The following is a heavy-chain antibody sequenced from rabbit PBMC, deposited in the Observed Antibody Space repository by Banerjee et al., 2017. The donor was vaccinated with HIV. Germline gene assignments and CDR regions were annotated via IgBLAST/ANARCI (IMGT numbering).Heavy chain of an antibody. V-gene: IGHV1S43*01. D-gene: IGHD6-1*01. CDR2: IYSSNGDK. J-gene: IGHJ6*01. CDR3: GRDRDGDAGYGSLAL. CDR1: GFDFSGSYW. Sequence: QSLEESGGDLVKPGGSLTLTCTASGFDFSGSYWICWVRQAPGKGLEWIAYIYSSNGDKWYASWVNGRFTISRSTSLNTVTLQMTSLTAADTATYFCGRDRDGDAGYGSLALWGQGTLVTVS.